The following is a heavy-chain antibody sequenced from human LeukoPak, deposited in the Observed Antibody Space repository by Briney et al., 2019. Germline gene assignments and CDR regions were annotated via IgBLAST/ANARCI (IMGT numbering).Heavy chain of an antibody. CDR1: GFTFSSYG. V-gene: IGHV3-33*01. Sequence: GGSLRLSCAASGFTFSSYGTHWVRQAPGKGLEWVAVIWYDGSNKYYADSVKGRFTISRDNSKNTLYLQMNSLRAEDTAVYYCARVGYGSGSYYKDYYYYGMDVWGQGTTVTVSS. D-gene: IGHD3-10*01. CDR3: ARVGYGSGSYYKDYYYYGMDV. J-gene: IGHJ6*02. CDR2: IWYDGSNK.